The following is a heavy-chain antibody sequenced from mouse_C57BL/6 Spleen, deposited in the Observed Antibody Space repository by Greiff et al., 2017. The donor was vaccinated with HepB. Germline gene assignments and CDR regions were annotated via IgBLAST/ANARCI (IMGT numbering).Heavy chain of an antibody. CDR3: ARDPGRYFDV. CDR2: INYDGSST. V-gene: IGHV5-16*01. J-gene: IGHJ1*03. Sequence: EVQRVESEGGLVQPGSSMKLSCTASGFTFSDYYMAWVRQVPEKGLEWVANINYDGSSTYYLDSLKSRFIISRDNAKNILYLQMSSLKSEDTATYYCARDPGRYFDVWGTGTTVTVSS. CDR1: GFTFSDYY.